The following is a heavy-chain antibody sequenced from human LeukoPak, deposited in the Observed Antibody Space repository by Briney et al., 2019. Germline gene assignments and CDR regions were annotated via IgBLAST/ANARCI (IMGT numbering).Heavy chain of an antibody. J-gene: IGHJ4*02. CDR1: GFTFTSYS. V-gene: IGHV3-23*01. CDR2: ISGGGGST. D-gene: IGHD1-26*01. Sequence: GGSLRLSCAASGFTFTSYSMNWVRQAPGKGLEWVSTISGGGGSTYYADSVKGRFTISRDNSKNTLYLQVNSLRAEGTAVYYCAKGGKWDVTPFDYWGQGTLVTVSS. CDR3: AKGGKWDVTPFDY.